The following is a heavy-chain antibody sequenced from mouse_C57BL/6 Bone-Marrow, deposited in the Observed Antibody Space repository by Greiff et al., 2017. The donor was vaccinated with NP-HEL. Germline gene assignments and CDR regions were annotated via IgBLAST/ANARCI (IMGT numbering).Heavy chain of an antibody. J-gene: IGHJ4*01. CDR3: ARPPYYGSSPYAMDY. Sequence: QVQLQQSGAELVRPGTSVKVSCKASGYAFTNYLIEWVKQRPGQGLEWIGVINPGSGGTNYNEKFKGKATLTADKSSSTAYMQLSSLTSEDSSVYFCARPPYYGSSPYAMDYWGQGTSVTVSS. D-gene: IGHD1-1*01. V-gene: IGHV1-54*01. CDR2: INPGSGGT. CDR1: GYAFTNYL.